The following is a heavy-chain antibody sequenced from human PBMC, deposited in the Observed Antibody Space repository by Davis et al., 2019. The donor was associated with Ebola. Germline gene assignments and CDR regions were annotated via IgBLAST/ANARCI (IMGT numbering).Heavy chain of an antibody. CDR3: ARRDYYDSSGYYDYYYYGMDV. D-gene: IGHD3-22*01. V-gene: IGHV1-46*01. CDR1: GYTFTSYY. CDR2: INPSGGST. Sequence: ASVKVSCKASGYTFTSYYMHWVRQAPGQGLEWMGIINPSGGSTSYAQKFQGRVTMTRDTSTSTVYMELSSLRSEDTAVYYCARRDYYDSSGYYDYYYYGMDVWGQGTTVTVSS. J-gene: IGHJ6*02.